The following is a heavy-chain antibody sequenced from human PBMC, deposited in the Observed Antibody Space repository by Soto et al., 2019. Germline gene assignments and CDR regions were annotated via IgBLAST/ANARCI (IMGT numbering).Heavy chain of an antibody. CDR2: ISWNGGNM. D-gene: IGHD2-8*01. V-gene: IGHV3-9*01. CDR3: AKDSSGVLYAEGGMDV. Sequence: GGSLRLSCVVSGFTFDDSAMHWVRQAPGKGLEWVSGISWNGGNMDYADSAKGRFTISRDNAKNSLFLQMHSLRPEDTAVYYCAKDSSGVLYAEGGMDVWGQGITVTVSS. J-gene: IGHJ6*01. CDR1: GFTFDDSA.